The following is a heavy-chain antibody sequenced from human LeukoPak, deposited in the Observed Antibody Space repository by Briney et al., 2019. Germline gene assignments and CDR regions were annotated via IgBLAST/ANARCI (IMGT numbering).Heavy chain of an antibody. V-gene: IGHV3-66*01. Sequence: PGGSLRLSCAVSGFTVSNNHVTWVRQAPGKGLQCVSVLDGGGTAHYADSVKGRFTISRDSSKNMIYFQMNNLRVEDTAVYYCAREAAFDMWGQGTMVTVSS. J-gene: IGHJ3*02. CDR3: AREAAFDM. CDR1: GFTVSNNH. CDR2: LDGGGTA.